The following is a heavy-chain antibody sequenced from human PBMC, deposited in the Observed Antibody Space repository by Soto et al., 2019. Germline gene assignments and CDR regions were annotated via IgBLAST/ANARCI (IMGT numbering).Heavy chain of an antibody. CDR3: ARTYYYRSGTYFAWFDP. V-gene: IGHV4-34*01. Sequence: QVRLKQRGAGLLKPSETLSLTCDVYGGSFSGYYWSWIRQSRGKGLEWIVQIKHSGGTNYNPLLKSRGTISVDTPRNQFSLKLSSVTAADTAVYFCARTYYYRSGTYFAWFDPWGQGPLVTVSS. CDR2: IKHSGGT. J-gene: IGHJ5*02. D-gene: IGHD3-10*01. CDR1: GGSFSGYY.